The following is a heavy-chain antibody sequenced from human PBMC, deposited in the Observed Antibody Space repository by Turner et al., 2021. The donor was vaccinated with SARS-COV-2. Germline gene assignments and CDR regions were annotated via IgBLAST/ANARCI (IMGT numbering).Heavy chain of an antibody. CDR2: ISYDGINK. D-gene: IGHD3-10*01. V-gene: IGHV3-30-3*01. J-gene: IGHJ6*02. CDR3: ARATKGNYYYGMDV. Sequence: QVQLVESGGGVVQPGGSLRLSCAASGFTFSSYAMHWVRQAPGKGLEWGAVISYDGINKYYADSVKCRFTFSRDNSKNTLYLQMNSLRAEDTAVYYCARATKGNYYYGMDVWGQGTTVTVSS. CDR1: GFTFSSYA.